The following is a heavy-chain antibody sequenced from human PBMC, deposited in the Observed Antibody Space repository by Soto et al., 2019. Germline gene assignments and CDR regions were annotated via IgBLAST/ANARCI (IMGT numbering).Heavy chain of an antibody. Sequence: EVQAVESGGGLVQPGGSLRLSCAASGFTVSSKYMGWVRQGPGKGLECVSVLYSAGRIHYADSVKGRFTISRDNSGTTLYLPRNSLRAEDTAVYYCASYYGSRRKYYFSYGSGKGTSCTVSS. CDR3: ASYYGSRRKYYFSYG. V-gene: IGHV3-66*01. CDR2: LYSAGRI. J-gene: IGHJ6*04. CDR1: GFTVSSKY. D-gene: IGHD3-10*01.